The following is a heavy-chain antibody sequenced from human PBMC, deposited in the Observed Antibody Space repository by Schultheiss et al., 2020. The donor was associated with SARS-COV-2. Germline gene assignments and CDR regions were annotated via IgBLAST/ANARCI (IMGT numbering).Heavy chain of an antibody. J-gene: IGHJ5*02. CDR1: GGSISSGSYY. Sequence: SETLSLTCTVSGGSISSGSYYWSWIRQPAGKGLEWIGYIYYSGSTNYNPSLKSRVTISVDTSKNQFSLKLSSVTAADTAVYYCAKQSWDSSSWYGYNWFDPWGQGTLVTVSS. CDR3: AKQSWDSSSWYGYNWFDP. D-gene: IGHD6-13*01. V-gene: IGHV4-61*10. CDR2: IYYSGST.